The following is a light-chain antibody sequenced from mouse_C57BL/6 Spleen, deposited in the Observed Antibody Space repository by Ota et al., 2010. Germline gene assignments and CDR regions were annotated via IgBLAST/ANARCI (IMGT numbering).Light chain of an antibody. V-gene: IGKV6-23*01. CDR3: QQHSTYPT. CDR2: WAS. Sequence: VMTQSXNYVTSVGERVSXTCKASQDXGTAVAWYQQKSGQSPKLLIYWASTRHTGVPDRFTGSGSGTDFTLTISNVQSEDLADYFCQQHSTYPTFGAGTKLELK. CDR1: QDXGTA. J-gene: IGKJ5*01.